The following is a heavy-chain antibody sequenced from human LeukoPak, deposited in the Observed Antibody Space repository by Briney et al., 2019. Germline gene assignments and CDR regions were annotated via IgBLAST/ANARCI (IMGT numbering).Heavy chain of an antibody. Sequence: GGSLRLSCAASGFSFGTYSMQWVRQAPGKGLVWVSRINSDGSITNYADSVKGRFTISRDNAKNTLYLQMNSLRAEDTAVYYCARALDYWGQGTLVTVSS. J-gene: IGHJ4*02. V-gene: IGHV3-74*01. CDR2: INSDGSIT. CDR3: ARALDY. CDR1: GFSFGTYS.